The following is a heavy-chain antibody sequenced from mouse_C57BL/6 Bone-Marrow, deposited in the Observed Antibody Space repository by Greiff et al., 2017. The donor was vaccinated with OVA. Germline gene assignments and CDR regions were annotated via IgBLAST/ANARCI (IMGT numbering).Heavy chain of an antibody. CDR1: DSEVFPIAY. D-gene: IGHD1-1*01. CDR2: ILPSIGRP. Sequence: QVQLQQSGSELRSPGSSVKLSCKDFDSEVFPIAYMSWVRQKPGHGFEWIGGILPSIGRPIYGEKFRDKATLDAETLSNNAYLERNSLTSEDSAIYYCARRIITTVVALNYCYFDVWGTGTTVTVSS. J-gene: IGHJ1*03. CDR3: ARRIITTVVALNYCYFDV. V-gene: IGHV15-2*01.